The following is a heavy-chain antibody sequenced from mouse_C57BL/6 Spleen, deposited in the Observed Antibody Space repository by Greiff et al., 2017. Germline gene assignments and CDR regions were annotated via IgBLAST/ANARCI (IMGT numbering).Heavy chain of an antibody. CDR2: INPYNGGT. CDR3: ARGDSNYVGYFDY. CDR1: GYTFTDYY. Sequence: VQLQQSGPVLVKPGASVKMSCKASGYTFTDYYMNWVKQSHGKSLEWIGVINPYNGGTSYNQKFKGKATLTVDKSSSTAYMELNSLTSEDSAVYYCARGDSNYVGYFDYWGQGTTLTVSS. V-gene: IGHV1-19*01. J-gene: IGHJ2*01. D-gene: IGHD2-5*01.